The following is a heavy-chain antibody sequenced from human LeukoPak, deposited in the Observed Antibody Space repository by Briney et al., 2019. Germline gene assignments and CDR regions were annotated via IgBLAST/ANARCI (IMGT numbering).Heavy chain of an antibody. CDR2: VYHSGST. J-gene: IGHJ5*02. Sequence: SETLSLTCTVSGYSISSHYYWGWIRQPPGKGLEWIGSVYHSGSTYYNPSLKSRVTISLDTSKNQFSLKVTSVIAADTAVYYCARDHNPDKWFDPWGQGTLVTVSS. V-gene: IGHV4-38-2*02. CDR3: ARDHNPDKWFDP. CDR1: GYSISSHYY. D-gene: IGHD1-1*01.